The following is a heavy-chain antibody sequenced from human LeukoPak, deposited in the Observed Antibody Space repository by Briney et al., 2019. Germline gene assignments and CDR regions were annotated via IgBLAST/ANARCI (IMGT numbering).Heavy chain of an antibody. CDR1: GGSISSSSYY. CDR2: IYYSGST. D-gene: IGHD6-19*01. CDR3: AREGGSSGMFDY. J-gene: IGHJ4*02. V-gene: IGHV4-39*07. Sequence: SETLSLTCTVSGGSISSSSYYWGWIRQPPGKGLEWIGSIYYSGSTYYNPSLKSRVTISVDTSKNQFSLKLSSVTAADTAVYYCAREGGSSGMFDYWGQGTLVTVSS.